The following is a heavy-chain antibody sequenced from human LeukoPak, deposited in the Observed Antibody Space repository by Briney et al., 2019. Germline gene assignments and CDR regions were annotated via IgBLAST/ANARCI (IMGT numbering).Heavy chain of an antibody. CDR1: GGSFSGYY. V-gene: IGHV4-34*01. CDR3: ARGLDYGDYSDNWFDP. Sequence: SETLSLTCAVYGGSFSGYYWSWIRQPPGKGLEWIGSIYHSGSTYYNPSLKSRVTISVDTSKNQFSLKLSSVTAADTAVYYCARGLDYGDYSDNWFDPWGQGTLVTVSS. D-gene: IGHD4-17*01. CDR2: IYHSGST. J-gene: IGHJ5*02.